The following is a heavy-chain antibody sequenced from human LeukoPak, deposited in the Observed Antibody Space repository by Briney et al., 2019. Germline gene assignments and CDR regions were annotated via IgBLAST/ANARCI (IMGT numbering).Heavy chain of an antibody. CDR2: ISSSTSYI. D-gene: IGHD2-2*02. CDR3: ARDRSLGGGYTHDAFDI. CDR1: GFTFSSYS. V-gene: IGHV3-21*01. Sequence: KPGGSLSLFCAASGFTFSSYSMNWVRQAPGKGREWVSSISSSTSYIYYADSAKGRFTISRDSAKNSLYLQMNSPRAEDTAVYYCARDRSLGGGYTHDAFDIWGQGTMVTVSS. J-gene: IGHJ3*02.